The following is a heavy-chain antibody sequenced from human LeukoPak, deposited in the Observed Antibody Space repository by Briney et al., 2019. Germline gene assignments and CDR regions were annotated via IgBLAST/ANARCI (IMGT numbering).Heavy chain of an antibody. Sequence: GGSLRLSCAASGFTFSSYAMSWVRQAPGKGLEWVSAISGNGGSTYYADSVKGRFTISRDNSKNTLYLQMNSLRAEDTAVYYCAKHGVLLWFGELQHAFDIWGQGTMVTVSS. J-gene: IGHJ3*02. V-gene: IGHV3-23*01. D-gene: IGHD3-10*01. CDR2: ISGNGGST. CDR3: AKHGVLLWFGELQHAFDI. CDR1: GFTFSSYA.